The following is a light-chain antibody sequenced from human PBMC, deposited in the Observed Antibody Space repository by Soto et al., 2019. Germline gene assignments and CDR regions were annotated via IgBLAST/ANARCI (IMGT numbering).Light chain of an antibody. CDR1: QGISSA. Sequence: AIQLTQSPSSLSASVGDRVTITCRASQGISSALAWYQQKPGKAPKLLIYDASSLESGVPSRFSGSGSGTAFTLTISSLQPEDFATYYCQQFNSFPFTFGPGTKVDIK. J-gene: IGKJ3*01. CDR2: DAS. CDR3: QQFNSFPFT. V-gene: IGKV1-13*02.